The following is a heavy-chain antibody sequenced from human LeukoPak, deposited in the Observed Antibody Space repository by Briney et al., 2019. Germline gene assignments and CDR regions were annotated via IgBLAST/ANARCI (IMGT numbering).Heavy chain of an antibody. J-gene: IGHJ3*02. CDR1: GYTLTELS. CDR3: ARAQDDVDIVATLAGPRDDAFDI. Sequence: ASVKVSCKVSGYTLTELSMHWVRQAPGKGLEWMGGFDPEDGETIYAQKFQGRVTMTEDTSTDTAYMELSSLRSEDTAVYYCARAQDDVDIVATLAGPRDDAFDIWGQGTMVTVSS. CDR2: FDPEDGET. D-gene: IGHD5-12*01. V-gene: IGHV1-24*01.